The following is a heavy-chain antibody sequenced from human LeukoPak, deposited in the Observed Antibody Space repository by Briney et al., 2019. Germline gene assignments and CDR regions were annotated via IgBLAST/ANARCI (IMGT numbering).Heavy chain of an antibody. J-gene: IGHJ4*02. Sequence: GGSLRLSCAASGFTFSSYVMSWVCQALGKGRECGSAISGSGGSTYYQASVKGRFTLPRDNSKNTLYLQTNSLRAEATAVYYCPKDAMGIVVVINFDYWGQGTLVTVSS. CDR1: GFTFSSYV. CDR3: PKDAMGIVVVINFDY. D-gene: IGHD3-22*01. V-gene: IGHV3-23*02. CDR2: ISGSGGST.